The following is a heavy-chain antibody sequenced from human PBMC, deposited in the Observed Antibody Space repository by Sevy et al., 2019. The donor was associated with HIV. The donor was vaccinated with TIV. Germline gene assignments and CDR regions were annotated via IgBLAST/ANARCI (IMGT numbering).Heavy chain of an antibody. CDR2: IRYDGSDK. Sequence: GGSLRLSCAASVFIFSNFGMHWVRQVPGKGLEWVTFIRYDGSDKYYAASVKGRFTISRDDSKNTLYLQMDSLRAEDTAIYYCAKDLAGPGRRYFDYWGQGTLVTVSS. CDR1: VFIFSNFG. D-gene: IGHD6-13*01. V-gene: IGHV3-30*02. CDR3: AKDLAGPGRRYFDY. J-gene: IGHJ4*02.